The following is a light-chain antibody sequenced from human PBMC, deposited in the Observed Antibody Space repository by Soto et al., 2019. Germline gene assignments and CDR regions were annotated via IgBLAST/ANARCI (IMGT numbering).Light chain of an antibody. Sequence: QSALTQPASVSGSTGQSITISCTGTSSDVGGYNYVSWYQQHPGKAPKLMIYEVSHRPSGVSDRFSGSKSGNTASLTISGLLAEDEADYDCSSYASSSTLVLFGGGTKLTVL. J-gene: IGLJ2*01. V-gene: IGLV2-14*01. CDR2: EVS. CDR3: SSYASSSTLVL. CDR1: SSDVGGYNY.